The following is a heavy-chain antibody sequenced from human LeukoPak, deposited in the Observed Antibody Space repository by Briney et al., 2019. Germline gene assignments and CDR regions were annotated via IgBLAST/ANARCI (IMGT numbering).Heavy chain of an antibody. CDR1: GFSFSTYG. Sequence: GRSLRLSCAASGFSFSTYGMHWVRQAPGKGLEWVALISYDGSKKYYADSLKGRFTISRDNSKNTLYLQMNSLRTEDTAVYYCANIAPAHDYRGQGTLVTVSS. V-gene: IGHV3-30*18. CDR2: ISYDGSKK. D-gene: IGHD2-21*01. J-gene: IGHJ4*02. CDR3: ANIAPAHDY.